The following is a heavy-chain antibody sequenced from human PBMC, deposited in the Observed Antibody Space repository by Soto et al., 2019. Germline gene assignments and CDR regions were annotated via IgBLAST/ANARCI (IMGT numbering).Heavy chain of an antibody. Sequence: EVQLVESGGGLIQPGGSLRLSCAASGFTVSSNYMSWVRQAPGKGLEWVSVIYSGGSTYYADSVKGRFTISRDNSKNTLYLQMNSLRAEDTAVYYCARGSSDSSGSFYYWGQGTLVTVSS. D-gene: IGHD3-22*01. J-gene: IGHJ4*02. V-gene: IGHV3-53*01. CDR1: GFTVSSNY. CDR3: ARGSSDSSGSFYY. CDR2: IYSGGST.